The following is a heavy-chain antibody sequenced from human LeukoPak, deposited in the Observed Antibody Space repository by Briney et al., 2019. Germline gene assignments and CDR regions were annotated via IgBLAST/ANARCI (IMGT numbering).Heavy chain of an antibody. Sequence: SETLSLTCTVSGGSINSSSYYWGWIRQPPGKGLEWIGSIYYSGSTYYNPSLKSRVTISVDTSKNQFSLKLSSVTAADTAVYYCARGAITPLDYWGQGTLVTVSS. D-gene: IGHD4-23*01. V-gene: IGHV4-39*07. J-gene: IGHJ4*02. CDR2: IYYSGST. CDR3: ARGAITPLDY. CDR1: GGSINSSSYY.